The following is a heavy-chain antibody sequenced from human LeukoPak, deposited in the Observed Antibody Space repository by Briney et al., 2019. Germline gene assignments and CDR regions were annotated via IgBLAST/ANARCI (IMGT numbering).Heavy chain of an antibody. V-gene: IGHV1-69*04. J-gene: IGHJ6*02. CDR2: IIPILGIA. Sequence: SVTVSCKASGGTFSSYAVSWVRQAPGQGLEWMGRIIPILGIANYAQKFQGRVTITADKSTSTAYMELSSLRSEDTAVYYCARVGGIAARPHYYGMDVWGQGTTVTVSS. CDR3: ARVGGIAARPHYYGMDV. D-gene: IGHD6-6*01. CDR1: GGTFSSYA.